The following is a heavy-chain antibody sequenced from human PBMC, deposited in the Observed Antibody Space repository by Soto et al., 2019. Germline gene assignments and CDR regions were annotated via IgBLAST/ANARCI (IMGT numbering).Heavy chain of an antibody. CDR2: IYPDDSDT. CDR1: GYSFSKYW. D-gene: IGHD3-16*01. V-gene: IGHV5-51*01. Sequence: PGESLKISCKGSGYSFSKYWIGWVRQMPGKDLEWMAIIYPDDSDTRYSPSFQGQVTISADKSISTAYLQWSSLKASDTAMYYCACRQCYGHLRYVPWGQGTLVTVPS. CDR3: ACRQCYGHLRYVP. J-gene: IGHJ5*02.